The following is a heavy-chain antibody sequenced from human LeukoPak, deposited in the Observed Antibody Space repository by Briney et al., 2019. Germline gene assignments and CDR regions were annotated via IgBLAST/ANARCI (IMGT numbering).Heavy chain of an antibody. CDR1: GFTFDDYA. D-gene: IGHD6-13*01. V-gene: IGHV3-9*01. J-gene: IGHJ4*02. Sequence: PGGSLRLSCAASGFTFDDYAMHWVRQAPGKGLEWVSGISWNSGSIGYADSVKGRFTISRDNAKNSLYMQMNSLRAEDTALYYCAKDSGSSSWYSDFDYWGQGTLVTVSS. CDR3: AKDSGSSSWYSDFDY. CDR2: ISWNSGSI.